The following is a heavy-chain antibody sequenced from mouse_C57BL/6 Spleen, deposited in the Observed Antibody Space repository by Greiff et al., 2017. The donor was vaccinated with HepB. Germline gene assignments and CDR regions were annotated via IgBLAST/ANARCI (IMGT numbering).Heavy chain of an antibody. Sequence: DVKLVESEGGLVQPGSSMKLSCTASGFTFSDYYMAWVRQVPEKGLEWVANINYDGSSTYYLDSLKSRFIISRDNAKTILYLQMSSLKSEDTATYYCARDPYSLGYFDYWGQGTTLTVSS. J-gene: IGHJ2*01. D-gene: IGHD2-10*02. V-gene: IGHV5-16*01. CDR2: INYDGSST. CDR1: GFTFSDYY. CDR3: ARDPYSLGYFDY.